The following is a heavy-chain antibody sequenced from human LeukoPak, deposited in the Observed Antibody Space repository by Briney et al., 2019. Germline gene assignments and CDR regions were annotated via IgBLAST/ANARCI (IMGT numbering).Heavy chain of an antibody. CDR3: ASIKLELPDAFDI. CDR2: IYHSGST. J-gene: IGHJ3*02. CDR1: GGSISSSNW. D-gene: IGHD1-7*01. Sequence: PSETLSLTCAVSGGSISSSNWWSWVRQPPGEGLEWIGEIYHSGSTNYNPSLKSRVTISVDKSKNQFSLKLSSVTAADTAVYYCASIKLELPDAFDIWGQGTMVTVSS. V-gene: IGHV4-4*02.